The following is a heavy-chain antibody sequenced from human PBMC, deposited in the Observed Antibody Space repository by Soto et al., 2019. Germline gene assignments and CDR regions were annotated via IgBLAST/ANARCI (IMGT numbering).Heavy chain of an antibody. J-gene: IGHJ4*02. CDR3: ARGSHGDYVGVYD. V-gene: IGHV3-48*01. D-gene: IGHD4-17*01. CDR1: GFIFKDHS. Sequence: EVQLVESGGGLVQPGGSLRLSCAASGFIFKDHSMNWVRQAPGKGLEWVSYISSGGHTIYYADSLEGRFTVSRDNAKNSLYLHMHSLRAEDTAVYYCARGSHGDYVGVYDWGQGTLVTVSS. CDR2: ISSGGHTI.